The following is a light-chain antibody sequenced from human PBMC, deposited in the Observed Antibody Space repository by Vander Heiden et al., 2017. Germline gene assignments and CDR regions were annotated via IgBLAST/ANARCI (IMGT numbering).Light chain of an antibody. CDR3: MQALQTPQVT. V-gene: IGKV2-28*01. CDR2: LGS. Sequence: IVLTQLLLFLLVTPGEPASISCRSSQSLLHSNGYNYLDWYLQKPGQSPQLLIYLGSNRASGVPDRFSGSGSGTDFTLKISRVEAEDVGVYYCMQALQTPQVTFGQGTRLEIK. J-gene: IGKJ5*01. CDR1: QSLLHSNGYNY.